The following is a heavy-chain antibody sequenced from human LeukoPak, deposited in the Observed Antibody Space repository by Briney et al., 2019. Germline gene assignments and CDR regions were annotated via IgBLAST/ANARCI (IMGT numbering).Heavy chain of an antibody. Sequence: PGGSLRLSCTASGFTFGDYAMSWIRQAPGKGREWVGFIRSKAYGETADYAASVKGRFTISRDDSKAIAYLQMNSLKTEDTAVYHCTRDRGAYNLYDYWGQGTLVTVSS. CDR2: IRSKAYGETA. CDR1: GFTFGDYA. D-gene: IGHD1-1*01. V-gene: IGHV3-49*03. J-gene: IGHJ4*02. CDR3: TRDRGAYNLYDY.